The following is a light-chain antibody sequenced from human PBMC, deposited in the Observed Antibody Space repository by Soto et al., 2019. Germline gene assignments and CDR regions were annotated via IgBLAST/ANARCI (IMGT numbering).Light chain of an antibody. V-gene: IGKV1-8*01. CDR3: QQYYSYPYT. CDR1: HDISTS. Sequence: AIRMTQSPSSFSASTGDRVTITCRASHDISTSLAWYQQKPGKAPKLLIYSASSLQSGVPANFSGSGSGTDFTLTISRLQSEDFATYYCQQYYSYPYTFGQGTKVEIK. J-gene: IGKJ2*01. CDR2: SAS.